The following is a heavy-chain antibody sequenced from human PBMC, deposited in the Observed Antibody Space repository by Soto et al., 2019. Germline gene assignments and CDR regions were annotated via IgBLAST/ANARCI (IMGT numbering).Heavy chain of an antibody. J-gene: IGHJ6*02. V-gene: IGHV1-69*13. D-gene: IGHD2-2*01. CDR1: GGTFSSYA. CDR3: ARAAATSWSIWGSVGMDV. CDR2: IIPIFGTA. Sequence: GASVKVSCKASGGTFSSYAISWVRQAPGQGLEWMGGIIPIFGTANYAQKFQGRVTITADESTSTAYMELSSLRSEDTAVYYYARAAATSWSIWGSVGMDVWGQGTTVTVSS.